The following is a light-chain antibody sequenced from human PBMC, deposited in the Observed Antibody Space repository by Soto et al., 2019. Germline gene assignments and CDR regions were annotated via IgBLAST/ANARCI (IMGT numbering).Light chain of an antibody. CDR1: TSDVGSYHL. Sequence: QSALAQPASVSGSPGQSVTISCNGTTSDVGSYHLVSWYQQHPGKAPKLMIYEGTKRPSGVSNRFSGSKSGITASLTISGLQPEDEADYYCCSFAGTGTFGGYVFGTGTKLTVL. CDR2: EGT. J-gene: IGLJ1*01. CDR3: CSFAGTGTFGGYV. V-gene: IGLV2-23*03.